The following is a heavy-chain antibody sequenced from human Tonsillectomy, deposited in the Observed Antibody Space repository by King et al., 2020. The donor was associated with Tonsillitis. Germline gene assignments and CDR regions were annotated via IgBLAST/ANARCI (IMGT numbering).Heavy chain of an antibody. CDR3: ARYCSGGTCYPRYAFDY. V-gene: IGHV3-53*01. CDR2: IYSGGST. Sequence: SCAAGGVTVSSNYMSWVRQAPGKVLEWVSLIYSGGSTYYADSAKGRFTISRDNSKNTLYLQMHSLRAEDTAVYYCARYCSGGTCYPRYAFDYWGQGTLVTVSS. CDR1: GVTVSSNY. J-gene: IGHJ4*02. D-gene: IGHD2-15*01.